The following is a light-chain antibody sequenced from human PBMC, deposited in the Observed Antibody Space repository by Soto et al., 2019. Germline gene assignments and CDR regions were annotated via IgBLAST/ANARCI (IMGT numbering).Light chain of an antibody. V-gene: IGKV3-11*01. J-gene: IGKJ5*01. CDR3: QQRSNWPIT. CDR1: QSVSSY. CDR2: DAS. Sequence: EIVLTQSPGTLSFSPGERSTLSCMASQSVSSYLAWYQQKPGLAPRLLIYDASNRATGIPARFSGSGSGTDFTLTISSLEPEDFAVYYCQQRSNWPITFGQGTRLEIK.